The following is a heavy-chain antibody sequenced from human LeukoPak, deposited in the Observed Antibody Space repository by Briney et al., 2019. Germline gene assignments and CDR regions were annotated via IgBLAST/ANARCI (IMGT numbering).Heavy chain of an antibody. D-gene: IGHD3-3*01. Sequence: PSETLSLTCIVSGDSIRNSGWSWGWIRQPPGKGLEWIGTMPYDENVSDNEIPSYNPSLKRRVTLSADTSKNQLSLKVNSVTAADTASYYCARLTLTGVGGRGWFDAWGQGTLVIVSS. CDR3: ARLTLTGVGGRGWFDA. V-gene: IGHV4-39*01. J-gene: IGHJ5*02. CDR1: GDSIRNSGWS. CDR2: MPYDENVSDNEIP.